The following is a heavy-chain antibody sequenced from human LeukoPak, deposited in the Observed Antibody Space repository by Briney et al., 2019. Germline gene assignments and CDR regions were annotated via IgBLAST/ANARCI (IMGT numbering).Heavy chain of an antibody. Sequence: GGSLRLSCAASGFTFSSYGMSWVRQAPGKGLEWVSAISGSGGSTYYADSVKGRFTISRDNSKNTLHVQMNSLRAEDTAVYYCAKTRGASGWYNGFDYWGQGTLVTVSS. D-gene: IGHD6-19*01. CDR1: GFTFSSYG. CDR3: AKTRGASGWYNGFDY. V-gene: IGHV3-23*01. J-gene: IGHJ4*02. CDR2: ISGSGGST.